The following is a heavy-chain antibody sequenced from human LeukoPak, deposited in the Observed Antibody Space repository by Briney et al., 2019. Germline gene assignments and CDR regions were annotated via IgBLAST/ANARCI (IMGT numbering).Heavy chain of an antibody. V-gene: IGHV1-18*01. CDR1: GYTFTSYG. CDR2: ISAYNGNT. CDR3: ARRGRGSRYYYGMDV. Sequence: ASVKVSCKASGYTFTSYGISWVRQAPGQGLEWMGWISAYNGNTNYAQRLQGRVTMTTDTSTSTAYMELRSLRSDDTAVYYCARRGRGSRYYYGMDVWGQGTTVTVSS. D-gene: IGHD3-10*01. J-gene: IGHJ6*02.